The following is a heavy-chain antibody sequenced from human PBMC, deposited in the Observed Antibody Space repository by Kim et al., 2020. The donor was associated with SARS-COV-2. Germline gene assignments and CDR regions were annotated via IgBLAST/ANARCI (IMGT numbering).Heavy chain of an antibody. V-gene: IGHV3-15*01. CDR3: TTDRVVLRYFDWLPLRPSDY. CDR2: IKSKTDGGTT. Sequence: GGSLRLSCAASGFTFSNAWMSWVRQAPGKGLEWVGRIKSKTDGGTTDYAAPVKGRFTISRDDSKNTLYLQMNSLKTEDTAVYYCTTDRVVLRYFDWLPLRPSDYWGQGTLVTVSS. CDR1: GFTFSNAW. J-gene: IGHJ4*02. D-gene: IGHD3-9*01.